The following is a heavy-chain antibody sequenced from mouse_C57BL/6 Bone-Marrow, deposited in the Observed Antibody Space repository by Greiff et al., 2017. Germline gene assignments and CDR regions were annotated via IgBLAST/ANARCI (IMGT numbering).Heavy chain of an antibody. D-gene: IGHD2-10*02. V-gene: IGHV1-74*01. CDR3: AIERWYGNYPAWFAY. CDR1: GYTFTSYW. CDR2: IHPSDSDT. J-gene: IGHJ3*01. Sequence: QVQLKQPGAELVKPGASVKVSCKASGYTFTSYWMHWVKQRPGQGLEWIGRIHPSDSDTNYNQKFKGKATLTVDKSSSTAYMQLSSLTSEDSAVYYCAIERWYGNYPAWFAYWGQGTLVTVSA.